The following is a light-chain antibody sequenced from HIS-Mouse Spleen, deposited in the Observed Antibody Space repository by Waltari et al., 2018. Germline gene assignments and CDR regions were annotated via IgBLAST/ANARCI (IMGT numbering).Light chain of an antibody. CDR1: QSVSSY. J-gene: IGKJ4*01. CDR3: QRRSNWLT. V-gene: IGKV3-11*01. Sequence: EIVLTQSTAPLSLSPGARATLPCRASQSVSSYLAWYQQKPGQAPRLLIYDASNRATGIPARFSGSGSGTDFTLTISSLEPEDFAVYYCQRRSNWLTFGGGTKVEIK. CDR2: DAS.